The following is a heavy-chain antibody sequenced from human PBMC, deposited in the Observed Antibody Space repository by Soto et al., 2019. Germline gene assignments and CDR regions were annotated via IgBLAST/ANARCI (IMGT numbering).Heavy chain of an antibody. CDR3: AKEGVVHYYDSSGSPTRPDYYYGMDV. V-gene: IGHV3-30*18. D-gene: IGHD3-22*01. CDR2: ISYDGSNK. J-gene: IGHJ6*02. CDR1: GFTFSSYG. Sequence: PGGSLRLSCAASGFTFSSYGMHWVRQAPGKGLEWVAVISYDGSNKYYADSVKGRFTISRDNSKNTLYLQMNSLRAEDTAVYYCAKEGVVHYYDSSGSPTRPDYYYGMDVWGQGTTVT.